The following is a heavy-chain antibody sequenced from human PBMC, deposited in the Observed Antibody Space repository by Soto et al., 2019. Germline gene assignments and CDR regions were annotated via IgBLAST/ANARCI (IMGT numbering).Heavy chain of an antibody. CDR1: GYTFTSYG. J-gene: IGHJ4*02. V-gene: IGHV1-18*01. Sequence: VKVSCKASGYTFTSYGISWVRQAPGQGLEWMGWISAYNGNTNYAQKLQGRVTMTTDTSTSTAYMELRSLRSDDTAVYYCARDRYDSSGYYYGDYWGQGTLVTVSS. CDR3: ARDRYDSSGYYYGDY. CDR2: ISAYNGNT. D-gene: IGHD3-22*01.